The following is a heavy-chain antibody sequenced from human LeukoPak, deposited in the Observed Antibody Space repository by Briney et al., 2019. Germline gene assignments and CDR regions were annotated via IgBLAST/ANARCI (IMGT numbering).Heavy chain of an antibody. CDR1: GYTFTSYG. Sequence: ASVKVSCKASGYTFTSYGISWVRQAPGQGLEWMGWISAYNGNTNYAQKLQGRVTMTTDTSTSTAYMELRSLRSDDTAVYYCARDRPPAGSGSYYNVMDYWGQGTLVTVSS. V-gene: IGHV1-18*01. J-gene: IGHJ4*02. CDR3: ARDRPPAGSGSYYNVMDY. CDR2: ISAYNGNT. D-gene: IGHD3-10*01.